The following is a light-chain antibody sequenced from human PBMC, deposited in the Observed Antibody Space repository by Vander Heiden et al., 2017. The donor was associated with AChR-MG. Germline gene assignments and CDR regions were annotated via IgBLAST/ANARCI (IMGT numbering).Light chain of an antibody. J-gene: IGKJ1*01. V-gene: IGKV1-17*01. CDR3: VQYHHYPRT. CDR2: AAS. CDR1: QGIRND. Sequence: DIQMTQSPSSLSASVGDRVTITCRASQGIRNDLGWFQQKPGKAPKYLIYAASTFQSGAPSRFSGSGSGTEFTLTISSLQPEDFATYYCVQYHHYPRTFGQGTKVEIK.